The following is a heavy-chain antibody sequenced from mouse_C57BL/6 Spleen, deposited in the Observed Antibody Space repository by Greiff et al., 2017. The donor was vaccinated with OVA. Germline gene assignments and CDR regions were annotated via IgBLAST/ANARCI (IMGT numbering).Heavy chain of an antibody. J-gene: IGHJ4*01. CDR2: ISSGSSTI. Sequence: EVMLVESGGGLVKPGGSLKLSCAASGFTFSDYGMHWVRQAPEKGLEWVAYISSGSSTIYYADTVKGGFTISRDNAKNTLFLQMTSLRSEDTAMYYCASAYYGRSYAMDYWGQGTSVTVSS. CDR1: GFTFSDYG. CDR3: ASAYYGRSYAMDY. V-gene: IGHV5-17*01. D-gene: IGHD1-1*01.